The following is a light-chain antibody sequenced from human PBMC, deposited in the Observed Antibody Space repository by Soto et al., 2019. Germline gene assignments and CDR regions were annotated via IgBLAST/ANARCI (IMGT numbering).Light chain of an antibody. CDR3: GTWDSSMSAFYV. CDR1: SSNIGNNY. J-gene: IGLJ1*01. Sequence: QSVLTQPPSVSAAPGQKVTISCSGSSSNIGNNYVSWYQQLPGTAHKLLIYDNNKRPSGIPDRFSGSKSGTSATLGITGLQTGDEADYYCGTWDSSMSAFYVFGTGNKVTVL. CDR2: DNN. V-gene: IGLV1-51*01.